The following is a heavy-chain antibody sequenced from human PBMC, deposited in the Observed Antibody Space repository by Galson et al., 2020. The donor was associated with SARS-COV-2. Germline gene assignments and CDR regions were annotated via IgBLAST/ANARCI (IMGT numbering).Heavy chain of an antibody. D-gene: IGHD1-26*01. V-gene: IGHV3-30*03. CDR1: GFTFSSYG. J-gene: IGHJ5*02. CDR3: ARPRSGSYLYWFDP. Sequence: GESLKISCAASGFTFSSYGMHWVRQAPGKGLEWVAVISYDGSNKYYVDSVKGRFTISRDNSKNTLYLQMNSLRAEDTAVYYCARPRSGSYLYWFDPWGQGTLVTVSS. CDR2: ISYDGSNK.